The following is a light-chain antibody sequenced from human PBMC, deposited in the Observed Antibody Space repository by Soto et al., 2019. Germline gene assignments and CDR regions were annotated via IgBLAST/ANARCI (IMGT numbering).Light chain of an antibody. J-gene: IGKJ4*01. CDR1: QSVSSN. Sequence: EIVMTQSPATLSVSPGERATLSCRASQSVSSNLAWYQQKPGQAPRLLIYVASTRATGIPARFSGSGSGTEFNLTISSLQSEDFAVYYCQQYNNWPLTFGGGTKVEIK. CDR2: VAS. V-gene: IGKV3-15*01. CDR3: QQYNNWPLT.